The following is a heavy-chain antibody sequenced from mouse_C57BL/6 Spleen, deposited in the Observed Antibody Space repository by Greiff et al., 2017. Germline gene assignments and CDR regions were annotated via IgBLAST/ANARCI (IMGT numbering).Heavy chain of an antibody. Sequence: QVQLQQPGAELVRPGSSVKLSCKASGYTFTSYWMHWVKQRPIQGLEWIGNIDPSDSETHYNQKFKDKATLTVDKSSSTAYMQLSSLTSEDSAVYYCASQSVNWDYYAMDYWGQGTSVTVSS. CDR2: IDPSDSET. V-gene: IGHV1-52*01. J-gene: IGHJ4*01. CDR1: GYTFTSYW. D-gene: IGHD4-1*01. CDR3: ASQSVNWDYYAMDY.